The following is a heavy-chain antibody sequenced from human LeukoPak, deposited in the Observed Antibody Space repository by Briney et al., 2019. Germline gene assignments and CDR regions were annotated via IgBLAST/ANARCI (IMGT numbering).Heavy chain of an antibody. V-gene: IGHV3-23*01. Sequence: AGGSLRLSCAASGFTFSSYAMSWVRQAPGKGLEWVSAISGSGGSTYYADSVKGRFTISRDSSKNTLYLQMNSLRAEDTAIYYCAKDHGDSAYYPVDYWGQGTLVTVSS. D-gene: IGHD3-22*01. CDR1: GFTFSSYA. CDR2: ISGSGGST. J-gene: IGHJ4*02. CDR3: AKDHGDSAYYPVDY.